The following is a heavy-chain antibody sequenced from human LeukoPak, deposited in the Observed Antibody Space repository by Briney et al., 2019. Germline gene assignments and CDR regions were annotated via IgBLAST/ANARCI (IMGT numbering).Heavy chain of an antibody. CDR2: TYYRSRWFT. V-gene: IGHV6-1*01. Sequence: SQTLSLTCAISGDSVSSNNAAWNWIRQSPSRGLEWLGRTYYRSRWFTDYALSVKSRITINPDTSRNQFSLQLNSVSPEETAVYYCVRGSALDIWGQGTMVTVSS. J-gene: IGHJ3*02. CDR3: VRGSALDI. CDR1: GDSVSSNNAA.